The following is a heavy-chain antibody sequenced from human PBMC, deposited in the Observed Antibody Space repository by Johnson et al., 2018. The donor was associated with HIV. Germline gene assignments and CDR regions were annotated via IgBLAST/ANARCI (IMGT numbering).Heavy chain of an antibody. CDR3: ASRPGGDFCSGGSCRPNPYDGFDI. CDR2: ISWNSGII. J-gene: IGHJ3*02. D-gene: IGHD2-15*01. V-gene: IGHV3-9*01. Sequence: VQLVESGGGLVQPGGSLRLSCAASGFTFDDYAMHWVRQAPGKGLEWVSGISWNSGIIGYADSVKGRFTISRDNAKNSLYLQMNSLRAEDTAVYYCASRPGGDFCSGGSCRPNPYDGFDIWGQGTKVTVSS. CDR1: GFTFDDYA.